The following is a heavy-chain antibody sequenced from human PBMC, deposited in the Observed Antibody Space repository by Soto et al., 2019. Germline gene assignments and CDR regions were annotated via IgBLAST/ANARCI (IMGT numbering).Heavy chain of an antibody. D-gene: IGHD4-4*01. Sequence: EVQLVESGGGLVQPGGSLRLSCAVSGFTFNRHWMSWVRQTPGKGLEWVASIKEDGSEKSYVDSVKGRFTISRDNAKNLLFLQMNRLRVEDTAVYYCVRTGCNPADYWCQGTLVTVSS. CDR2: IKEDGSEK. CDR3: VRTGCNPADY. V-gene: IGHV3-7*01. CDR1: GFTFNRHW. J-gene: IGHJ4*02.